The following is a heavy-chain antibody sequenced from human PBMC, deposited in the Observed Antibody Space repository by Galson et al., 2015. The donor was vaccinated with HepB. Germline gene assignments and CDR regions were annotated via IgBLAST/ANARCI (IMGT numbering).Heavy chain of an antibody. CDR3: AKGRSVTWTGEPEYDF. Sequence: SLRLSCAASGLTFDNYGIHWVRRAPGKGLEWVAFISYSGNNKHYSGSVKGRFTISRDNSKNTLYLQMSSLTTEDTAIYYCAKGRSVTWTGEPEYDFWGQGTLVTVS. CDR2: ISYSGNNK. D-gene: IGHD3/OR15-3a*01. CDR1: GLTFDNYG. V-gene: IGHV3-30*18. J-gene: IGHJ4*02.